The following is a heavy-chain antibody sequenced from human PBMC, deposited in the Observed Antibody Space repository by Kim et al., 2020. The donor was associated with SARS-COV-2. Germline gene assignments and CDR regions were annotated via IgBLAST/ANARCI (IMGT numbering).Heavy chain of an antibody. J-gene: IGHJ4*02. V-gene: IGHV3-11*01. CDR3: ATWGSGWAFDH. CDR1: GFTFGDYY. Sequence: GGSLRLSCAASGFTFGDYYMTWIRQAPGKGLEWISYTGSSGTTINYADSVKGRFTISRDNAKKSLYLQMNSLRADDTAVYYCATWGSGWAFDHWGQGTLV. CDR2: TGSSGTTI. D-gene: IGHD6-19*01.